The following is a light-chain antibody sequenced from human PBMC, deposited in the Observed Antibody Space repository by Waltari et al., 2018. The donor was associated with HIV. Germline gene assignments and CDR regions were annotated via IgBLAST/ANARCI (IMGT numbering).Light chain of an antibody. CDR1: QSVSGN. Sequence: EIVMTQSPATPSVSPGERATLSCRASQSVSGNLAWYQQKPGQAPRLLIYGASTRATGIPARFSGSGSGTEFTLTISSLQSEDFAVYYCQQYSNWRTFGQGTKVEIK. V-gene: IGKV3-15*01. CDR2: GAS. J-gene: IGKJ1*01. CDR3: QQYSNWRT.